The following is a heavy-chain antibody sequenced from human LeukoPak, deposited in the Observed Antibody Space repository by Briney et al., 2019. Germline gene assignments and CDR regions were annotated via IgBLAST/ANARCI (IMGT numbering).Heavy chain of an antibody. V-gene: IGHV3-64*02. Sequence: GGSLRLSCSASGFTFSYYSMDWVRQAPGKGLEYVSGISRNGDRTYYADSVKGRFTISRDNSKNTLFLQMGSLRAEDMAVYYCARGGSIAARPIDYWGQGTLVTVSS. CDR2: ISRNGDRT. J-gene: IGHJ4*02. CDR1: GFTFSYYS. D-gene: IGHD6-6*01. CDR3: ARGGSIAARPIDY.